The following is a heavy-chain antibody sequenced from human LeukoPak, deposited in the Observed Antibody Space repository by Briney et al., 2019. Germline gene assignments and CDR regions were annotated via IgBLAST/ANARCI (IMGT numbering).Heavy chain of an antibody. CDR2: IYYSGST. Sequence: NSSATLSLTCPVSGGSISSADYYSSWLRQPPGKGLEWIGYIYYSGSTYYDPSLKSRVTISVDTSKNQFSLKLSSVTAADTAVYYCARVGSSWSYYFDYWGQGTLVTVSS. CDR3: ARVGSSWSYYFDY. CDR1: GGSISSADYY. J-gene: IGHJ4*02. D-gene: IGHD6-13*01. V-gene: IGHV4-30-4*08.